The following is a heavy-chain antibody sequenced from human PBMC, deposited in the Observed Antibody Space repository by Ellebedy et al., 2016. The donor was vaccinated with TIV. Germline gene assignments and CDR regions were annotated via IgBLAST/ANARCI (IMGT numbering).Heavy chain of an antibody. V-gene: IGHV3-48*04. CDR1: GFMFSDHH. CDR2: ITSSSGNI. CDR3: VRDLNWGFDY. J-gene: IGHJ4*02. Sequence: GESLKISCAASGFMFSDHHMNWVRQAPGKGLEWVSYITSSSGNIWYADSVKGRFTISRDNAKNSLYLQMNSLRTEDTAVYYCVRDLNWGFDYWGQGNLVTVSS. D-gene: IGHD7-27*01.